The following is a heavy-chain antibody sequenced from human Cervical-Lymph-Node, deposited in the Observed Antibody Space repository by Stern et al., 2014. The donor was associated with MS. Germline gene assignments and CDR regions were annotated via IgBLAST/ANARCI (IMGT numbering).Heavy chain of an antibody. CDR1: GYDFPTYW. CDR3: VRRARFDFGGRPFDP. D-gene: IGHD3-16*01. CDR2: IHPGDSAT. V-gene: IGHV5-51*03. Sequence: EVQLVESGAEVKKPGESLKISCQGFGYDFPTYWIGWVRQMPGKGLEWMGIIHPGDSATSYGPSFQGQVIVPAAKSTSTAYLHWNSLEASDTARYYCVRRARFDFGGRPFDPWGQGTLVTVSS. J-gene: IGHJ5*02.